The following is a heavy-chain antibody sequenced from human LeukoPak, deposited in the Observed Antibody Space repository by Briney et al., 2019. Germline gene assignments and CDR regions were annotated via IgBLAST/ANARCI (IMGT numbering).Heavy chain of an antibody. CDR1: GGSISSSSYY. Sequence: SETLSLTCTVSGGSISSSSYYWGWIRQPPGKGLEWIGEINHSGSTNYNPSLKSRVTISVDTSKIQFSLKLSSVTAADTAVYYCARGRGVRYPRITDKNYYMDVWGKGTTVTVSS. D-gene: IGHD3-9*01. V-gene: IGHV4-39*07. CDR3: ARGRGVRYPRITDKNYYMDV. CDR2: INHSGST. J-gene: IGHJ6*03.